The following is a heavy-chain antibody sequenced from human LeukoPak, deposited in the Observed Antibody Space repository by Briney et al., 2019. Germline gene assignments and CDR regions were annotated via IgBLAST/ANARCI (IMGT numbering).Heavy chain of an antibody. V-gene: IGHV3-74*01. J-gene: IGHJ4*02. CDR2: INSDGSST. CDR1: GFTFNIYW. CDR3: ARDLWELYFDY. D-gene: IGHD1-7*01. Sequence: GGSLRLSCAASGFTFNIYWMHWVRQAPGKGLVWVSRINSDGSSTNYADSVKGRFTISRDNAKNTLYLQMNSLRAEDTAVYYCARDLWELYFDYWGQGTLVTVSS.